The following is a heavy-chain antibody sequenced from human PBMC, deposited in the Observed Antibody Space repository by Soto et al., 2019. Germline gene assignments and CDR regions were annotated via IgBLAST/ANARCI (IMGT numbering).Heavy chain of an antibody. CDR3: ARHDCISTSCYYYYYYGMDV. CDR2: IIPIFGTA. J-gene: IGHJ6*02. V-gene: IGHV1-69*12. D-gene: IGHD2-2*01. Sequence: QVQLVQSGAEVKKPGSSVKVSCKASGGTFSSYAISWVRQAPGQGLAWMGGIIPIFGTANYAKKFQGRVTITADESTSTAYMELSSMRCEDTAVYYCARHDCISTSCYYYYYYGMDVWGQGTTVTVSS. CDR1: GGTFSSYA.